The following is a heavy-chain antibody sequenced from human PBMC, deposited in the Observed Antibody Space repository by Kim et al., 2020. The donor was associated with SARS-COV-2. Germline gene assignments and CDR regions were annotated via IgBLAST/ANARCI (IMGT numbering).Heavy chain of an antibody. CDR3: ARSKDYYDSSGYYYPGGWSADY. CDR1: GGTFSSYA. V-gene: IGHV1-69*13. D-gene: IGHD3-22*01. CDR2: IIPIFGTA. Sequence: SVKVSCKASGGTFSSYAISWVRQAPGQGLEWMGGIIPIFGTANYAQKFQGRVTITADESTSTAYMELSSLRSEDTAVYYCARSKDYYDSSGYYYPGGWSADYWAREPWSPSPQ. J-gene: IGHJ4*02.